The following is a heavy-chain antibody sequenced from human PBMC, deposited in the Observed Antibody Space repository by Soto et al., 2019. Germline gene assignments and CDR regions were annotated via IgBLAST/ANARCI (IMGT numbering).Heavy chain of an antibody. Sequence: EVQLVESGGGLVQPGGSLRLSCAASGFTVSSNYMSWVRQAPGKGLEWVSVIYSGGSAYYADSVKGRFTISRDNSKNTLYLQMNRPRAEDRAVYYCARHGYSYGGGYFDYWGQGTLVTVSS. CDR1: GFTVSSNY. V-gene: IGHV3-66*04. J-gene: IGHJ4*02. D-gene: IGHD5-18*01. CDR2: IYSGGSA. CDR3: ARHGYSYGGGYFDY.